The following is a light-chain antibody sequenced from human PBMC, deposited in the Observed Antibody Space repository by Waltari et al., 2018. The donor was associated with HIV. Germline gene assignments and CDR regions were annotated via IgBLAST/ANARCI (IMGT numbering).Light chain of an antibody. J-gene: IGLJ1*01. CDR3: QSHDSSLSGYV. CDR2: GNS. V-gene: IGLV1-40*01. CDR1: SSNIGAGYH. Sequence: QSVLTQPPSVSGAPGQRVTISCTGSSSNIGAGYHVHWYQQLPGTAPKLIIYGNSNRPSGVPDRFSGSKSGTSASLAITGLQAEDEADYHCQSHDSSLSGYVFGTGTKVTVL.